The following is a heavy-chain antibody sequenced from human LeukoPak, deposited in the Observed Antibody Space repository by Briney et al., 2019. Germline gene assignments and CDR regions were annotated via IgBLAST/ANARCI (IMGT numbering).Heavy chain of an antibody. CDR1: GGSISSHY. J-gene: IGHJ6*03. V-gene: IGHV4-59*11. Sequence: SETLSLTCTVSGGSISSHYWSWIRQPPGKGLEWIGYIYYSGSTNYNPSLKSRVTISVDTSKNQFSLKLSSVTAADTAVYYCARAITDYYYYYYMDVWGKGTTVTVSS. CDR3: ARAITDYYYYYYMDV. D-gene: IGHD1-14*01. CDR2: IYYSGST.